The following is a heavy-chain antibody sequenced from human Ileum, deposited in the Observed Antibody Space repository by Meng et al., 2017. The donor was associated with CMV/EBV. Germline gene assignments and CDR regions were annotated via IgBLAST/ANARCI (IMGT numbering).Heavy chain of an antibody. CDR2: ISSSSSYI. V-gene: IGHV3-21*01. J-gene: IGHJ6*02. Sequence: GESLKISCAASGFTFSSYGMHWVRQAPGKGLEWVSSISSSSSYIYYADSVKGRFTISRDNAKNSLYLQMNSLRAEDTAVYYCARDQYCSSTSCYIPYTGMDVWGQGTTVTVSS. D-gene: IGHD2-2*02. CDR1: GFTFSSYG. CDR3: ARDQYCSSTSCYIPYTGMDV.